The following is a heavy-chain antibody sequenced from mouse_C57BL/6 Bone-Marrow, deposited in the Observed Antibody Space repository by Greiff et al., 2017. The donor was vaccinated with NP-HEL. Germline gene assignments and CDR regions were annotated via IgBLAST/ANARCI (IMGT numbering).Heavy chain of an antibody. J-gene: IGHJ3*01. CDR3: ASLWLIY. Sequence: EVKVVESGGDLVKPGGSLKLSCAASGFTFSSYGMSWVRQTPDKRLEWVATISSGGTYTYYPDSVKVRFTSSRDNAKNTLYLQMSSLKSEDTAMYYGASLWLIYWGQGTLVTVSA. V-gene: IGHV5-6*01. CDR1: GFTFSSYG. CDR2: ISSGGTYT. D-gene: IGHD2-2*01.